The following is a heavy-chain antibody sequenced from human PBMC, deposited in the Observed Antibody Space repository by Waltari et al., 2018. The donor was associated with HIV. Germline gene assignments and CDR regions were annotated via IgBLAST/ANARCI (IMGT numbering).Heavy chain of an antibody. CDR1: GGSISSSSYY. V-gene: IGHV4-39*01. Sequence: QLQLQESGPGLVKPSETLSLTRTVPGGSISSSSYYWAWIRQPPGKGLEWIGSIYYSGSTYYNPSLKSRVTISVDTSKNQFSLKLSSVTAADTAVYYCARHGIAVANFDYWGQGTLVTVSS. CDR2: IYYSGST. J-gene: IGHJ4*02. CDR3: ARHGIAVANFDY. D-gene: IGHD6-19*01.